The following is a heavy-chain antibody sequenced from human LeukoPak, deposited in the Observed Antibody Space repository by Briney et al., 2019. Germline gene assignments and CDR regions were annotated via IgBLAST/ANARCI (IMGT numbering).Heavy chain of an antibody. CDR3: ARLEGFHWFDP. J-gene: IGHJ5*02. V-gene: IGHV5-51*01. CDR2: IYPGDSDT. CDR1: GYSFSTYW. Sequence: GESLKISCKASGYSFSTYWIGWVRQLPGQGLEWMANIYPGDSDTRYSPSFQGQVTISADKSFSTVHLKWHSLKASDTALYYCARLEGFHWFDPWGQGTLVTVSS. D-gene: IGHD3-10*01.